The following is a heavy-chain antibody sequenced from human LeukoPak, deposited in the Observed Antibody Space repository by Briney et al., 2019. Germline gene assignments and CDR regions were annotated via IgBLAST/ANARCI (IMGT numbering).Heavy chain of an antibody. CDR1: GXTFAIHA. CDR2: ISGDGAST. J-gene: IGHJ3*01. V-gene: IGHV3-23*01. Sequence: GGSLRLSCAASGXTFAIHAMTWVRQAPGKGLEWVFGISGDGASTHYAESVKGQFTISRDNSQNTLFLQMNSLRVEDTAIYYCAKDSYVSGRPLHTFDVWGQGTMVTVSS. D-gene: IGHD3-10*01. CDR3: AKDSYVSGRPLHTFDV.